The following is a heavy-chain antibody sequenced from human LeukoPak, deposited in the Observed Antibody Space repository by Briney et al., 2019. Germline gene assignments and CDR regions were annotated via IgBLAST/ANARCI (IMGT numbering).Heavy chain of an antibody. CDR3: AYNWNDDYFDY. CDR2: IIPILGIA. J-gene: IGHJ4*02. D-gene: IGHD1-20*01. CDR1: GGTFSSYT. V-gene: IGHV1-69*02. Sequence: SVKVSCKASGGTFSSYTISWVRQAPGRGLEWMGRIIPILGIANYAQKLQGRVTITADKSTSTAYMELSSLRSEDTAVYYCAYNWNDDYFDYWGQGTLVTVSS.